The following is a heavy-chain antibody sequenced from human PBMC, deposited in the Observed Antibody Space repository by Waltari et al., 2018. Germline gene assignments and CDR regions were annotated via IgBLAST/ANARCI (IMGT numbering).Heavy chain of an antibody. CDR3: ARTSVATRSFDY. J-gene: IGHJ4*02. Sequence: QITLKESGPTLVKPTQTLTLTCTFSGFSLSTSGVGVGWIRQPPGKALEWLALIYWNDDKRYSPSLKSRLTITKDTSKNQVVLTMTNMDPVDTATYYCARTSVATRSFDYWGQGTLVTVSS. D-gene: IGHD5-12*01. CDR1: GFSLSTSGVG. V-gene: IGHV2-5*01. CDR2: IYWNDDK.